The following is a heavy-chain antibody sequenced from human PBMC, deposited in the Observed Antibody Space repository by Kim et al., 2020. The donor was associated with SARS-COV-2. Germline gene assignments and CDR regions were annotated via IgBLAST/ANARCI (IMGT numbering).Heavy chain of an antibody. CDR3: ARVGYDFWSGYPGGDVMDV. J-gene: IGHJ6*02. CDR1: GYTFTSYG. CDR2: ISAYNGNT. D-gene: IGHD3-3*01. V-gene: IGHV1-18*01. Sequence: ASVKVSCKASGYTFTSYGISWVRQAPGQGLEWMGWISAYNGNTNYAQKLQGRVTMTTDTSTRTAYMELRSLRSDDTAVYYCARVGYDFWSGYPGGDVMDVWGQGTTVTVSS.